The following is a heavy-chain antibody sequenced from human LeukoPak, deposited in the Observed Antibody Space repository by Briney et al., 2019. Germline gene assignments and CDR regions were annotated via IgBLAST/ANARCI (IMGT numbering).Heavy chain of an antibody. Sequence: SETLSLTCAVYGGSFSAYYWSWIRQPPGKGLEWIGEINHSGSTNYNPSLKSRVTISVDTSKNQFSLKLSSVTAADTAVYYCARVEGGAYTRQGSSSRFSHSRKKYYFDYWGQGTLVTVSS. V-gene: IGHV4-34*01. CDR2: INHSGST. CDR3: ARVEGGAYTRQGSSSRFSHSRKKYYFDY. J-gene: IGHJ4*02. CDR1: GGSFSAYY. D-gene: IGHD6-13*01.